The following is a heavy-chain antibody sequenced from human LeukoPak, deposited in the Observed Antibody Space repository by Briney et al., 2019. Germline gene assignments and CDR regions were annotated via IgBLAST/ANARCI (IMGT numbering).Heavy chain of an antibody. CDR2: INPNSGGT. J-gene: IGHJ4*02. Sequence: ASVKVSCKASGYTFTGYYMHWVRQAPGQWLEWMGRINPNSGGTNYAQKFQGRVTMTRDTSISTAYMELSRLRSDDTAVYYCAREGSTVNGYDYWGQGTLVTVSS. D-gene: IGHD4-17*01. CDR3: AREGSTVNGYDY. V-gene: IGHV1-2*06. CDR1: GYTFTGYY.